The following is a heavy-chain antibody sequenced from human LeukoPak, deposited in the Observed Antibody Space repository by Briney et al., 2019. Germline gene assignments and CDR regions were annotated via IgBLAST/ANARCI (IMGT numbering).Heavy chain of an antibody. Sequence: SETLSLTCTVSGGSISSSSYYWGWIRQPPGKGLEWIGSIYYRGSTYYNPSLKSRVTIFVDTSTNQFSLKLSSVTAADTGVYYCTRQGVYITMARGLSLGRFDPWGQGTLVTVSS. CDR2: IYYRGST. J-gene: IGHJ5*02. CDR1: GGSISSSSYY. V-gene: IGHV4-39*01. CDR3: TRQGVYITMARGLSLGRFDP. D-gene: IGHD3-10*01.